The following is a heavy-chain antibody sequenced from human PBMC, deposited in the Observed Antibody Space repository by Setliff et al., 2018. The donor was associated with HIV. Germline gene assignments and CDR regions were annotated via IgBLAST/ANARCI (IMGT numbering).Heavy chain of an antibody. J-gene: IGHJ3*02. CDR3: ARRPYYDSWSGHQAFDI. CDR2: IYPYDSDT. D-gene: IGHD3-3*01. Sequence: GESLKISCKGSGYSFTAYWIGWVRQMPGKGPEWMGIIYPYDSDTRYSPSFQGQVTIQADKSISTAYVQWSGLKASDTAMYYCARRPYYDSWSGHQAFDIWGQETMVTVSS. CDR1: GYSFTAYW. V-gene: IGHV5-51*01.